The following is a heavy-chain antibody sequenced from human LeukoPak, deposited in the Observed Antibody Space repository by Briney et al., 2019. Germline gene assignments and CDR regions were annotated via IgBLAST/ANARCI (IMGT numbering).Heavy chain of an antibody. CDR1: GGSISSYY. V-gene: IGHV4-4*07. CDR2: IYTSGST. CDR3: ARHQWVPAFDI. D-gene: IGHD1-26*01. J-gene: IGHJ3*02. Sequence: SETLSLTCTVSGGSISSYYWSWIRQPAGRGLEWIGRIYTSGSTNYNPSLESRVTMSVDTSKNQFSLNLSSVTAADTAVYYCARHQWVPAFDIWGQGTMVTVSS.